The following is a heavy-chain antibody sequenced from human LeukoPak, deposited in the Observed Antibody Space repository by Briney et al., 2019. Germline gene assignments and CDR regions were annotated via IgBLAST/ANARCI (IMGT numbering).Heavy chain of an antibody. CDR1: GYTFTIND. CDR3: ATCSGGSCYYNWFDP. D-gene: IGHD2-15*01. CDR2: MNPNSGNT. V-gene: IGHV1-8*01. J-gene: IGHJ5*02. Sequence: ASVKVSCKASGYTFTINDTNWMRQATGQGLEWMGWMNPNSGNTGYAQKFQGRVTMTRNTSISTAYMELSSLRSEDTAVYYCATCSGGSCYYNWFDPWGQGTLVTVSS.